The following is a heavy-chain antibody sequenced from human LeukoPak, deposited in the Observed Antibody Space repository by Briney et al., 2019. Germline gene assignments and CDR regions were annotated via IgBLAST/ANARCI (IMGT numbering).Heavy chain of an antibody. CDR2: IYSGGST. V-gene: IGHV3-53*05. Sequence: PGGSLRLSCAASGFTVSSNYMSWVRQAPGKGLEWVSVIYSGGSTYYADSVKGRFTISRDNSKNTLYLQMNSLRAEDTAVYYCARDIHSSGYYFDYWGQGTLVTVSS. CDR1: GFTVSSNY. CDR3: ARDIHSSGYYFDY. J-gene: IGHJ4*02. D-gene: IGHD3-22*01.